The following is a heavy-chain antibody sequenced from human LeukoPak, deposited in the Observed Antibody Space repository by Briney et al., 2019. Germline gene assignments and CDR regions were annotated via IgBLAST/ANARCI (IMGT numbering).Heavy chain of an antibody. J-gene: IGHJ4*02. CDR1: GFTFSSYG. CDR2: IWYDGSNK. V-gene: IGHV3-33*01. Sequence: GGSLRLPCAASGFTFSSYGMHWVRQAPGKGLEWVAVIWYDGSNKYYADSVKGRFTISRDNSKNTLYLQMNSLRAEDTAVYYCARGPAAMVYFDYWGQGTLVTVSS. CDR3: ARGPAAMVYFDY. D-gene: IGHD5-18*01.